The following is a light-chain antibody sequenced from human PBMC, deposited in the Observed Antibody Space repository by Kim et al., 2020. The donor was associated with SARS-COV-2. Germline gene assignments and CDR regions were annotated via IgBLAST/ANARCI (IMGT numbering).Light chain of an antibody. CDR3: QQYSSSPAT. CDR1: QSVSSNY. V-gene: IGKV3-20*01. Sequence: SPGEQATLPCRASQSVSSNYLACYQQKPGQAPRLLIYGASSRATGIPDRFSGSGSGTDFTLTITRLEPEDFAVYYCQQYSSSPATFGQGTKVDIK. J-gene: IGKJ1*01. CDR2: GAS.